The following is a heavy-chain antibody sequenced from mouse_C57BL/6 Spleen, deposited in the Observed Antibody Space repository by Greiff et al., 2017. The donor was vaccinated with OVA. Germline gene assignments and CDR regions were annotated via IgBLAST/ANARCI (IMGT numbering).Heavy chain of an antibody. CDR2: INPSTGGT. V-gene: IGHV1-42*01. CDR3: ARGYYDYTPDY. Sequence: EVQLQQSGPELVKPGASVKISCKASGYSFTGYYMNWVKQSPEKSLEWIGEINPSTGGTTYNQKFKAKATLTVDKSSSTAYMQLKSLTSEDSAVYYCARGYYDYTPDYWGQGTTLTVSS. D-gene: IGHD2-4*01. J-gene: IGHJ2*01. CDR1: GYSFTGYY.